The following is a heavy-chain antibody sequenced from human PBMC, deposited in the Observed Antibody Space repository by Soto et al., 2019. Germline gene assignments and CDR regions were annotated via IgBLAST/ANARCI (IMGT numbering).Heavy chain of an antibody. CDR3: ASRWGEGTVDY. Sequence: QVQLQESGPGLVKPSGTLSLTCAVSGGSISSSNWWSWVRQPPGKGLQWIGEIYHSGSTNYIPSLTTRAPISPATSTTQFSLTLSSVTAADTAVYYCASRWGEGTVDYWGQGPLVTVSS. CDR2: IYHSGST. V-gene: IGHV4-4*02. J-gene: IGHJ4*02. CDR1: GGSISSSNW. D-gene: IGHD1-1*01.